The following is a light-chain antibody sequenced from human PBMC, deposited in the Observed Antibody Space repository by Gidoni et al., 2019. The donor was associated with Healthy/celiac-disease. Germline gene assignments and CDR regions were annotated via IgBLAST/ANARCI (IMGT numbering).Light chain of an antibody. J-gene: IGKJ4*01. Sequence: EIVLTQSPGTLSLSPGERATLSCRASQSVSRSYLAWYQQKPGQAPRLLIYGASSRATGIPDRCSGSGSGTDFTLTISRLEPEDFAVYYCQQYGSSWLTFGGGTKVEIK. CDR2: GAS. CDR3: QQYGSSWLT. V-gene: IGKV3-20*01. CDR1: QSVSRSY.